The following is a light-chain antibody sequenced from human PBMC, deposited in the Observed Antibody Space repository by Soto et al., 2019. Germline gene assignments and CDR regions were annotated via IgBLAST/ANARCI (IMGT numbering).Light chain of an antibody. Sequence: QSALTQPASVSGSPGQSITISCTGTSSDVGGYNYVSWYQQHPGKAPKLMIYDVSNRPSGVSNRFSGSKSGNTASLTISGLQAEDEADYYCSSYTPSSPHVVFGGGTKLTVL. J-gene: IGLJ2*01. CDR3: SSYTPSSPHVV. V-gene: IGLV2-14*01. CDR1: SSDVGGYNY. CDR2: DVS.